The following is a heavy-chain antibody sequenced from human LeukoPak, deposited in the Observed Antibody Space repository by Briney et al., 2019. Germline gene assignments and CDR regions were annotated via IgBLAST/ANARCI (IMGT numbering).Heavy chain of an antibody. Sequence: PSETLSLTCAVSGYSISSSNWWGWIRQPPGKGLEWIGYIYYSGSTNYNPSLKGRVTMSVDTSKNQFSLKLRSVTALDTAVYYCARKGAGTAEFDYWGQGTLVTVSS. CDR1: GYSISSSNW. CDR3: ARKGAGTAEFDY. J-gene: IGHJ4*02. D-gene: IGHD3-10*01. CDR2: IYYSGST. V-gene: IGHV4-28*06.